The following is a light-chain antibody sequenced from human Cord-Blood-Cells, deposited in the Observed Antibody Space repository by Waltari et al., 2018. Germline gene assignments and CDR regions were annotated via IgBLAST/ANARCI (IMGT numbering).Light chain of an antibody. CDR2: DVS. V-gene: IGLV2-11*01. CDR1: SSDVGGYNY. Sequence: QSALTQPRSVSGSPGQSVTISCTGTSSDVGGYNYVSWYQQHPGKAPKLMIYDVSKRPAGVPDRLSGSKSGNAASLTIYGLQAEDEADYYCCSYAGSYTYVFGTGTKVTVL. J-gene: IGLJ1*01. CDR3: CSYAGSYTYV.